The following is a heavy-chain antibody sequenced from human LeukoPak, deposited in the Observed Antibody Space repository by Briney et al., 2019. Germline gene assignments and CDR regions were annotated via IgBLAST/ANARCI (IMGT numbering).Heavy chain of an antibody. CDR2: IIPIFGTA. V-gene: IGHV1-69*13. J-gene: IGHJ4*02. D-gene: IGHD3-22*01. CDR3: ARGAGATYYYDSSGYYYFDY. Sequence: SVKVSCKASGGTFGSYAISWVRQAPGQGLEWMGGIIPIFGTANYAQKFQGRVTITADESTSTAYMELSSLRSEDTAVYFCARGAGATYYYDSSGYYYFDYWGQGTLVTVSS. CDR1: GGTFGSYA.